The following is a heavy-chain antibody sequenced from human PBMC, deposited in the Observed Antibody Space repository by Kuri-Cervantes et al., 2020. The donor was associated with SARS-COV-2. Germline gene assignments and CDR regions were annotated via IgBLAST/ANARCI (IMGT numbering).Heavy chain of an antibody. V-gene: IGHV4-38-2*02. J-gene: IGHJ6*02. CDR3: ASVEMAKLEGRGYYGMDV. Sequence: SESLSLTCTVSGYSISSGYYCGWIRQPPGKGVEWMGRIYNSGSTNNNPSIKSRTTESEDTSKNQFSLKQWSVTAADTAVYYWASVEMAKLEGRGYYGMDVWGQGTTVTVSS. D-gene: IGHD5-24*01. CDR2: IYNSGST. CDR1: GYSISSGYY.